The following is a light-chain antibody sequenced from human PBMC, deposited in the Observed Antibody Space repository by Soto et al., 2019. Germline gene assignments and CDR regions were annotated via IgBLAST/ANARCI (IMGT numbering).Light chain of an antibody. J-gene: IGKJ3*01. V-gene: IGKV1-8*01. CDR3: QQYDSYPPFT. CDR1: QGISSY. Sequence: AIRMTQSPSTLSASTGDRVTITCRASQGISSYLAWYQQNPGKAPKLLIYAASTLQSGVPSRFSGSGSETDFTLTISCLQSEDFATDYCQQYDSYPPFTFGPGTKVDIK. CDR2: AAS.